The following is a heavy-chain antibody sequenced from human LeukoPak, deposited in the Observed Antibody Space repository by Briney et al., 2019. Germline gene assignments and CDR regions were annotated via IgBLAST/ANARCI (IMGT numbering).Heavy chain of an antibody. CDR1: GFTFNNYG. D-gene: IGHD2/OR15-2a*01. V-gene: IGHV3-33*01. J-gene: IGHJ4*02. CDR2: IWYDGSKE. CDR3: ARDPARSMDN. Sequence: QPGRSLRLSCAASGFTFNNYGFHWVRQAPGKGLEWVAAIWYDGSKECYADSVKGRFTISRDNSKNTVYMEMNSLRAEDTAVYWXARDPARSMDNWGQGTLVTVSP.